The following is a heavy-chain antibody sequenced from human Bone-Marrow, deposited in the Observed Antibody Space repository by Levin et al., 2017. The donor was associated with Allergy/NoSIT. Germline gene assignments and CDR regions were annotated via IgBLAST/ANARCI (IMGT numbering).Heavy chain of an antibody. D-gene: IGHD4-17*01. Sequence: PGGSLRLSCAGSGFTFSSHDIHWVRQAPGKGLEWVAMISFDGRKQFYADSVKGRFSISRDNSKNILYLQMSSLRVEDTAVYYCAKDLYYFGDYSSGFDHWGQGTLVTVS. CDR2: ISFDGRKQ. V-gene: IGHV3-30*18. J-gene: IGHJ4*02. CDR3: AKDLYYFGDYSSGFDH. CDR1: GFTFSSHD.